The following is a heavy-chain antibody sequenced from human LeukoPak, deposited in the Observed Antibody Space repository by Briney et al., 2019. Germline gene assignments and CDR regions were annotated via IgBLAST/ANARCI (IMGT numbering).Heavy chain of an antibody. CDR3: ARLATDSDILTGSDY. V-gene: IGHV4-59*08. CDR2: IYSSGSI. Sequence: SETLSLTCTVSGGSISGYYWSWVRQPPLKGLEWSGYIYSSGSIRYSPSLKSRLTISVDTSKNQFSLKLSSVTAADTAVYYCARLATDSDILTGSDYWGQGTLVTVSS. D-gene: IGHD3-9*01. CDR1: GGSISGYY. J-gene: IGHJ4*02.